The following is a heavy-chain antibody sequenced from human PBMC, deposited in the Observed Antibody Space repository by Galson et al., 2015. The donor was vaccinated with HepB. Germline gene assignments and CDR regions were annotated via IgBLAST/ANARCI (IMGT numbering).Heavy chain of an antibody. D-gene: IGHD3-10*01. V-gene: IGHV3-23*01. J-gene: IGHJ6*02. CDR3: AKSGPVAYYYGSGSYPSAQYGMDV. CDR2: ISGSGGST. CDR1: GFTFSSYS. Sequence: SLRLSCAASGFTFSSYSMNWVRQAPGKGLEWVSAISGSGGSTYYADSVKGRFTISRDNSKNTLYLQMNSLRAEDTAVYYCAKSGPVAYYYGSGSYPSAQYGMDVWGQGTTVTVSS.